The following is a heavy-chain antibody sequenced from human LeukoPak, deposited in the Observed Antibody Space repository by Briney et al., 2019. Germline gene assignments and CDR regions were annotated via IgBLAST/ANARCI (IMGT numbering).Heavy chain of an antibody. CDR2: INHSGST. Sequence: PSETLSLTCAVYGGSFSGYYWSWIRQPPGKGLEWIGEINHSGSTNYNPSLKSRVTISVDTSKNQFSLKLSSVTAADTAVYYCARNDYAQRYNWFDPWGQGTLVTVSS. CDR1: GGSFSGYY. V-gene: IGHV4-34*01. CDR3: ARNDYAQRYNWFDP. J-gene: IGHJ5*02. D-gene: IGHD4-17*01.